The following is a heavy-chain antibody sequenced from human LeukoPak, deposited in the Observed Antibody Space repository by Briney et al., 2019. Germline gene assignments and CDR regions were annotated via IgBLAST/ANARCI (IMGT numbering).Heavy chain of an antibody. Sequence: PSETLSLTCTVSGGSISSYYWSWIRQPPGKGLEWIGYIYYSGSTNYNPSLKSRVTISVDTSKNQFSLKLSSVTAADTAVYYCARNSIAVFDYWGQGTLVTVSS. J-gene: IGHJ4*02. D-gene: IGHD6-19*01. CDR3: ARNSIAVFDY. CDR2: IYYSGST. CDR1: GGSISSYY. V-gene: IGHV4-59*08.